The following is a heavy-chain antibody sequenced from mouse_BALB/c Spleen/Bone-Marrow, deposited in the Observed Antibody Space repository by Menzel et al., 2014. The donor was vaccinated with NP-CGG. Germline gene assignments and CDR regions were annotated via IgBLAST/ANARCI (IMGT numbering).Heavy chain of an antibody. Sequence: DVKLQESGAELVKPGASVKLSCTASGFNIKDTYMHWVKQRPEQGLEWIGRIDPANGNTKYDPKFQGKATITADTSSNTAYLQLSSLTSEDTAVYYCARDYGSSYYYVMDYWGQGTPVTVSS. CDR1: GFNIKDTY. J-gene: IGHJ4*01. V-gene: IGHV14-3*02. CDR3: ARDYGSSYYYVMDY. D-gene: IGHD1-1*01. CDR2: IDPANGNT.